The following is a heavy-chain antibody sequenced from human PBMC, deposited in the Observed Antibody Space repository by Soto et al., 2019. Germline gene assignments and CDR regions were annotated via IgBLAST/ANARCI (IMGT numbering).Heavy chain of an antibody. CDR1: GFTFSSYA. J-gene: IGHJ5*02. V-gene: IGHV3-23*01. CDR3: AKLPGAAAMYNWFDP. D-gene: IGHD6-13*01. Sequence: GGSLSLSCAASGFTFSSYAMSWVRQAPGKGLEWVSAISGSGGSTYYADSVKGRFTISRDNSKNTLYLQMNSLRAEDTAVYSCAKLPGAAAMYNWFDPWGQGTLVTVSS. CDR2: ISGSGGST.